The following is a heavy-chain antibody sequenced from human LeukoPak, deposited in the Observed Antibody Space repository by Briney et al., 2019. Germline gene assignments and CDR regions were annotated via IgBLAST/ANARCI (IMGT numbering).Heavy chain of an antibody. V-gene: IGHV1-18*01. CDR3: ARDLSRFIAVAGINWFDP. CDR1: GYTFTSYG. D-gene: IGHD6-19*01. CDR2: ISAYNGNT. Sequence: ASVKVSCKASGYTFTSYGISWVRQAPGQGLEWMGWISAYNGNTNYAQKLQGRVTMTTDTSTSTAYMELRSLRSDDTAVYYCARDLSRFIAVAGINWFDPWGQGTLVTVSS. J-gene: IGHJ5*02.